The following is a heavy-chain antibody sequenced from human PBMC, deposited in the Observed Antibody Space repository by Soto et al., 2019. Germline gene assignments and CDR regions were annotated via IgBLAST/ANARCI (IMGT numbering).Heavy chain of an antibody. Sequence: EVQLLESGGGLVQPGGSLRLSCAASGFTFTSYGMSWVRQAPGKGLEWVSAISGSGGSTYYADSMKGRFTISRDNSKNTLYLQMNSLRAEDTAVYYCARVNGYSSGWFDYWGQGTLVTVSS. CDR3: ARVNGYSSGWFDY. CDR2: ISGSGGST. V-gene: IGHV3-23*01. CDR1: GFTFTSYG. D-gene: IGHD6-19*01. J-gene: IGHJ4*02.